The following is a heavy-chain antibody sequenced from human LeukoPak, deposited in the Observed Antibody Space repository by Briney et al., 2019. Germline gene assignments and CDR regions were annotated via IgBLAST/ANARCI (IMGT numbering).Heavy chain of an antibody. J-gene: IGHJ4*02. Sequence: SETLSLTCAVYGGSFSGYYWSWIRQPPGKGLEWIGEINHSGSTNYNPSLKSQVTISVDTSKNQFSLKLSSVTAADTAVYYCARHPEMATIFWGQGTLVTVSS. D-gene: IGHD5-24*01. V-gene: IGHV4-34*01. CDR1: GGSFSGYY. CDR2: INHSGST. CDR3: ARHPEMATIF.